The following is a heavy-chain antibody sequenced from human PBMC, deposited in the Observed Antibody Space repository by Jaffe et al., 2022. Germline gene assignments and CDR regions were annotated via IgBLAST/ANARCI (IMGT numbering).Heavy chain of an antibody. CDR3: ARGVAGARHFDL. Sequence: EEQLVESGGGLVQPGGSLRLSCAASGFPFSAYWMHWVRQAPGRGLVWVSRIDNEGRSITYADSVKGRFTISRDNAKDTLYLQMNSLRADDTAVYYCARGVAGARHFDLWGRGTLVTVSS. D-gene: IGHD6-19*01. CDR2: IDNEGRSI. J-gene: IGHJ2*01. CDR1: GFPFSAYW. V-gene: IGHV3-74*01.